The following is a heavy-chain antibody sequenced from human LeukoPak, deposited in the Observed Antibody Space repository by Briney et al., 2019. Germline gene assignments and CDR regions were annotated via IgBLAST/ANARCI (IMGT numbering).Heavy chain of an antibody. CDR1: GYTFTSYG. V-gene: IGHV1-18*01. CDR2: ISAYNGNT. CDR3: ARDRWFGIAADKLDNWFDP. D-gene: IGHD6-13*01. J-gene: IGHJ5*02. Sequence: GASVRVSCKASGYTFTSYGISWVRQAPGQGLEWMGWISAYNGNTNYAQKLQGRVTMTTDTSTSTAYMELRSLRSDGTAVYYCARDRWFGIAADKLDNWFDPWGQGTLVTVSS.